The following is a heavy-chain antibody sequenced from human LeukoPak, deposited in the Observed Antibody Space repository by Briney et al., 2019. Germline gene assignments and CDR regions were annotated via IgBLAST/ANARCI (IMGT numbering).Heavy chain of an antibody. D-gene: IGHD1-26*01. CDR3: AREGGSYPYYYYMDV. Sequence: GGSLRLSCAASGFTFSSYWMHWVRQAPGKGLVWVSRINSDGSSTSYADSVKGRFTISRDNAKNTLYLQMNSLRAEDTAVYYCAREGGSYPYYYYMDVWGKGTTVTVPS. J-gene: IGHJ6*03. CDR1: GFTFSSYW. CDR2: INSDGSST. V-gene: IGHV3-74*01.